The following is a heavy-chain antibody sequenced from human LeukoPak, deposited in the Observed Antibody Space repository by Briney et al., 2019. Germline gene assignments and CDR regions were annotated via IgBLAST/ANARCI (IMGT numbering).Heavy chain of an antibody. CDR3: ARQGTGFNY. V-gene: IGHV5-10-1*01. Sequence: LEWMGMIDPSDSYTNYSPSFQGHVTISADKSISTAYLQWSSLKASDTAMYYCARQGTGFNYWGQGTLVTVSS. J-gene: IGHJ4*02. CDR2: IDPSDSYT. D-gene: IGHD1-1*01.